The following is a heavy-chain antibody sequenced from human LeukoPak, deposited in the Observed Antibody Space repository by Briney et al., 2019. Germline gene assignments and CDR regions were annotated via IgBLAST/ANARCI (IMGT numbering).Heavy chain of an antibody. Sequence: GGSLRLSCAASGFTFSSYSMNWVRQAPGKGLEWVSYISSSSSTIYYADSVKGRFTISRDNAKNSLYLQMNSLRAEDTAVYYCARDIYPSYGSGQNWFDPWGQGTLVTVSS. J-gene: IGHJ5*02. D-gene: IGHD3-10*01. CDR1: GFTFSSYS. CDR3: ARDIYPSYGSGQNWFDP. V-gene: IGHV3-48*04. CDR2: ISSSSSTI.